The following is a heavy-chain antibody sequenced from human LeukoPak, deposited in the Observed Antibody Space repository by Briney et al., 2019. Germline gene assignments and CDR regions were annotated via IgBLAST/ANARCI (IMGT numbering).Heavy chain of an antibody. CDR3: AKILGPRGYSYGGVDYYYGMDV. J-gene: IGHJ6*02. Sequence: SGGSLRLSCAASGFTFSSYAMSWVRQAPGKGLEWVSAISGSGGSTYYADSVKGRFTISRDNSKNTLYLQMNSLRAEDTAVYYCAKILGPRGYSYGGVDYYYGMDVWGQGTTVTVSS. D-gene: IGHD5-18*01. V-gene: IGHV3-23*01. CDR2: ISGSGGST. CDR1: GFTFSSYA.